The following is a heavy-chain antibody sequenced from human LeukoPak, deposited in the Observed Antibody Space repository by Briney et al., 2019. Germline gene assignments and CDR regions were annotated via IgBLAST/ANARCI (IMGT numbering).Heavy chain of an antibody. D-gene: IGHD3-22*01. CDR1: GGTFSNYA. J-gene: IGHJ3*02. CDR2: IIPIFDTP. Sequence: SVKVSCKTSGGTFSNYAISWVRQAPGQGLEWMGVIIPIFDTPNYAQKWQGRVTITTDESTSTAYVELRSLRSEDTAVYYCASQLFHLDSSGYSLDALDIWGQGTMVTVSS. V-gene: IGHV1-69*05. CDR3: ASQLFHLDSSGYSLDALDI.